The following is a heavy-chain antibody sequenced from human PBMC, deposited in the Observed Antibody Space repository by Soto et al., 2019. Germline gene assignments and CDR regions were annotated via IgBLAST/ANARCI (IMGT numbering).Heavy chain of an antibody. Sequence: GGSLRLSCVAAGFTFRDYAMHWIRRIPGKGLEWVAVISSSGDRQQYAESVKGRFTSSRDNSQNTLYLQVSSLTSDDSAVFHCARTPAGMITDRYNWFDAWGAGTQVTVSS. J-gene: IGHJ5*02. CDR1: GFTFRDYA. CDR3: ARTPAGMITDRYNWFDA. V-gene: IGHV3-30-3*01. CDR2: ISSSGDRQ. D-gene: IGHD3-16*01.